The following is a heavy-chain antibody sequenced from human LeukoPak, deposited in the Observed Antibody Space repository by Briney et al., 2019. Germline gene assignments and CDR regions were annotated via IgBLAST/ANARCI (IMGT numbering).Heavy chain of an antibody. CDR3: ARRNYDHIWGNYGSLYYFDY. V-gene: IGHV1-18*01. J-gene: IGHJ4*02. D-gene: IGHD3-16*01. Sequence: ASVKVSCKASGGTFSNYAISWVRQAPGQGLEWMGWISAYNGNTDYAQKFQGRVTMTTDTSTSTAYMELRSLRSDDTAVYYCARRNYDHIWGNYGSLYYFDYWGQGTLVTVSS. CDR2: ISAYNGNT. CDR1: GGTFSNYA.